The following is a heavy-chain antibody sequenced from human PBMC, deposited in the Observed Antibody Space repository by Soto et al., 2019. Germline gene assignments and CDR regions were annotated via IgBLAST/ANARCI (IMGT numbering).Heavy chain of an antibody. CDR1: GGSISSSNW. CDR3: ARANYDTLVNEEDWFDP. Sequence: PSETLSLTGAVSGGSISSSNWWSWVRQPPGKGPAWIGGSYHSGSTNYNPSLNSRVTISVDKSKNQSSLKLSSVTAADTAVYYCARANYDTLVNEEDWFDPWGQGTLVTVSS. V-gene: IGHV4-4*02. CDR2: SYHSGST. J-gene: IGHJ5*02. D-gene: IGHD3-9*01.